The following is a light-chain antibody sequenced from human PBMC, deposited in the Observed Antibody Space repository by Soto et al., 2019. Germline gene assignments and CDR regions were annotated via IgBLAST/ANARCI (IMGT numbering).Light chain of an antibody. J-gene: IGKJ1*01. CDR1: QTISSW. Sequence: DIQMTQSPSTLSGSVGDRVTITCRASQTISSWLAWYQQKPGKAPKLLIYKASTLKSGVPSRFSGSGSGTEFTLTISSLQPDDFATYYSQHYNRYSEAFGQGTKVDIK. CDR3: QHYNRYSEA. V-gene: IGKV1-5*03. CDR2: KAS.